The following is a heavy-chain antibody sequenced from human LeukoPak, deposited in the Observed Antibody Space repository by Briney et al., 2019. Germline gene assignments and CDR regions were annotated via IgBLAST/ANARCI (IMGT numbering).Heavy chain of an antibody. V-gene: IGHV3-7*01. J-gene: IGHJ4*02. CDR1: GFTFRTFW. CDR3: ARDHDGDSEYFDY. D-gene: IGHD4-17*01. Sequence: PGRSLRLSCTASGFTFRTFWMAWVRQAPGKGLEWVANIKQDGSDKYYLDSVEGRFTISRDNADNSLYLQLNSLRVEDTAVYYCARDHDGDSEYFDYWGQGTLVTVSS. CDR2: IKQDGSDK.